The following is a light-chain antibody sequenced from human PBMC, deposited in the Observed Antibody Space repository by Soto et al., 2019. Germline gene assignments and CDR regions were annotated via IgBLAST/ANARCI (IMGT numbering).Light chain of an antibody. V-gene: IGKV1-39*01. Sequence: DIQMAQSPSSLSASVGDRVTITCRASQSISSYLNWYQQKPGKALKLLIYAASSLQSGVPSRFNGSGSGTDFTLTISSLQPEDFATYYCQQSYITPLTLGGGTKVDIK. CDR3: QQSYITPLT. CDR1: QSISSY. CDR2: AAS. J-gene: IGKJ4*01.